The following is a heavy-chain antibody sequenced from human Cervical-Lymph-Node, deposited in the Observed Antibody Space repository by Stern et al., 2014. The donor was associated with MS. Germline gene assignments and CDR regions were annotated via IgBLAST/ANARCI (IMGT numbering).Heavy chain of an antibody. V-gene: IGHV1-3*04. D-gene: IGHD6-13*01. CDR2: INTDSGDT. Sequence: QDQLVQSGAEVKKPGASVKLSCKTSGYTFANYAMHWVRQAPGHRLEWMGWINTDSGDTRVSQKFQGRVTITKDTSASTAYMELSSLGSEDTAVYYCARSWFLWYLEYWGQGTLVTVSS. CDR1: GYTFANYA. J-gene: IGHJ4*02. CDR3: ARSWFLWYLEY.